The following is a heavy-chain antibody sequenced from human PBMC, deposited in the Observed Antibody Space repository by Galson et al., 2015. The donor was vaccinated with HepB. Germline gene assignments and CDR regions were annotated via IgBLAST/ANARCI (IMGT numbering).Heavy chain of an antibody. CDR1: GGTFNSHT. CDR3: ARERGGGGGDYFEC. J-gene: IGHJ4*02. V-gene: IGHV1-69*13. D-gene: IGHD3-16*01. Sequence: SVKVSCKASGGTFNSHTISWLQQVPGQGLDWMGGITPMLGTANYAEKFQGRVLITADESTSTVYMELSALSSEDTAMYYCARERGGGGGDYFECWGQGTLVTVSS. CDR2: ITPMLGTA.